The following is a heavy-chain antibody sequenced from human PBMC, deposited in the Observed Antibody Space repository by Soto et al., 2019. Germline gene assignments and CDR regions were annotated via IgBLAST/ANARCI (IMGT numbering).Heavy chain of an antibody. CDR1: GGSISSGY. CDR3: ARYPRLDC. CDR2: IYYTGST. J-gene: IGHJ4*02. Sequence: PSETLSLTCTVSGGSISSGYWSWLRQSPGEGLEWIGYIYYTGSTNYNPSLRSRVTISIDTSKNQFSLQLSSVTAADTAVYFCARYPRLDCWGQGTLVTVSS. V-gene: IGHV4-59*08.